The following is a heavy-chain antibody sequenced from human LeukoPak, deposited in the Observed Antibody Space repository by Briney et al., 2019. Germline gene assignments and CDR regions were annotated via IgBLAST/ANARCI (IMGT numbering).Heavy chain of an antibody. J-gene: IGHJ4*02. CDR1: GFTFSSYS. Sequence: GGSLRLSCAASGFTFSSYSMNWVRQAPGKGLEWVSSISSSSSYIYYADSVKGRFTISRDNAKNSLYLQMNSLRAEDTAVYYCARDLSGSYTKAYYFDYWGQGTLVTVSS. CDR2: ISSSSSYI. V-gene: IGHV3-21*01. CDR3: ARDLSGSYTKAYYFDY. D-gene: IGHD1-26*01.